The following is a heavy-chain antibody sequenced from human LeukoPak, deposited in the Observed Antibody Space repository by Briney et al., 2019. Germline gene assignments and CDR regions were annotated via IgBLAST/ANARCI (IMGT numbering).Heavy chain of an antibody. CDR2: ISGSGGST. D-gene: IGHD1-26*01. Sequence: GGSLRLSCAASGFTFSSYAMSWVRQAPGKGLEWVSAISGSGGSTYYADSVKGRFTISRGNSKNTLYLQMNSLRAEDTAVYYCAKDTAYSGSTFDYWGQGTLVTVSS. CDR3: AKDTAYSGSTFDY. V-gene: IGHV3-23*01. CDR1: GFTFSSYA. J-gene: IGHJ4*02.